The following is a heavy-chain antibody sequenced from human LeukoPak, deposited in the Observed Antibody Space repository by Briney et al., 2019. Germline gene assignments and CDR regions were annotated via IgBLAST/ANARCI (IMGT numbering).Heavy chain of an antibody. Sequence: SETLSLTCTVSGGSISSYYWSWLRQPPGKGLEWIGYIYYSGSTNYNPSLKSRVTISVDTSKNQFSLKLSSVTAADTAVYYCARGHRRIAVAGRAGGYFDYWGQGTLVTVSS. CDR2: IYYSGST. J-gene: IGHJ4*02. CDR1: GGSISSYY. CDR3: ARGHRRIAVAGRAGGYFDY. D-gene: IGHD6-19*01. V-gene: IGHV4-59*01.